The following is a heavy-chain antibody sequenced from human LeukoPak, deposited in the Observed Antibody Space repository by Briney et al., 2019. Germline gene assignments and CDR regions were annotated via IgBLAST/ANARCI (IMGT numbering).Heavy chain of an antibody. Sequence: PGGSLRLSCAASGFTFSSYEMNWVRQAPGKGLEWVSYISSSGTTTNYADSVKGRFTISRDNAKNSLYLQVNSLRAEDTAIYYCARGSYSTSSFDYWGQGTLVTVSS. CDR2: ISSSGTTT. V-gene: IGHV3-48*03. CDR3: ARGSYSTSSFDY. D-gene: IGHD6-6*01. CDR1: GFTFSSYE. J-gene: IGHJ4*02.